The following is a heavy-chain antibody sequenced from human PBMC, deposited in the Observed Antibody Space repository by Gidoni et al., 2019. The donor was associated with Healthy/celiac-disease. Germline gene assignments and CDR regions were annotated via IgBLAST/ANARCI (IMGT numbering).Heavy chain of an antibody. D-gene: IGHD6-19*01. CDR3: AMYSSGWPYFDY. CDR1: GGSISSYY. CDR2: IYYSGST. Sequence: QVQLQESGPGLVKPSETLSLTCTASGGSISSYYWSWIRQPPGKGLEWIGYIYYSGSTNYNPSLKSRVTISVDTSKNQFSLKRSSVTAADTAGYYCAMYSSGWPYFDYWGQGTLVTVSA. J-gene: IGHJ4*02. V-gene: IGHV4-59*08.